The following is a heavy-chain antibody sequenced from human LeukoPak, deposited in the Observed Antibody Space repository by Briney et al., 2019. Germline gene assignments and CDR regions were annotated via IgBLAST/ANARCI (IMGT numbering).Heavy chain of an antibody. J-gene: IGHJ6*02. CDR1: GFTFSSYG. CDR2: IWYDGSNK. V-gene: IGHV3-33*03. CDR3: ASTGGYGSGTYDYYYFGMDV. Sequence: PGGSLRLSCAASGFTFSSYGTHWVRQAPGKGLEWVAVIWYDGSNKYYADSVKGRFTISRDNAKNSLYLQMNSLRAEDTAVYYCASTGGYGSGTYDYYYFGMDVWGQGTTVTVSS. D-gene: IGHD3-10*01.